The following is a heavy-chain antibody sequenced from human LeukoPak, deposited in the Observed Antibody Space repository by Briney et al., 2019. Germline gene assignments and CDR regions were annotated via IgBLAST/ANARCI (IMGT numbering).Heavy chain of an antibody. Sequence: GGSLRLSCAASGFTFRSYWMYWVRQAPGKGLVWVSRINSDGSTTNYADSVKGRFTISRDNAKNTLYLQMNSLRAEDTAVYYCARAPYFDFWSGYPPDYWGQGTLVTVSS. J-gene: IGHJ4*02. V-gene: IGHV3-74*01. CDR1: GFTFRSYW. D-gene: IGHD3-3*01. CDR2: INSDGSTT. CDR3: ARAPYFDFWSGYPPDY.